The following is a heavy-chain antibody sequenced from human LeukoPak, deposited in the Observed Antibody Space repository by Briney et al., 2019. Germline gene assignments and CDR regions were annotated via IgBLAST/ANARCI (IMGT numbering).Heavy chain of an antibody. CDR1: GYTFTGYY. D-gene: IGHD3-16*02. Sequence: ASVKVSCKASGYTFTGYYMHWVRQAPGQGLEWMGRINPNSGGTNYAQKFQGRVTMTRDTSISTAYMELSRLRSDGTAVYYCARAQRAVSSPSGYWGQGTLVTVSS. CDR3: ARAQRAVSSPSGY. J-gene: IGHJ4*02. V-gene: IGHV1-2*06. CDR2: INPNSGGT.